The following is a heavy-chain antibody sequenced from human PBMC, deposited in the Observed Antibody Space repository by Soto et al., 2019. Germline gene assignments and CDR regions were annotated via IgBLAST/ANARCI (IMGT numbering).Heavy chain of an antibody. CDR2: ISSSSSYI. D-gene: IGHD3-22*01. Sequence: NPWGSLRLSGAYCELAYRGYSLNGIRQAPGKGLEWVSSISSSSSYIYYADSVKGRFTISRDNAKNSLYLQMNSLRAEDTAVYYCARMEGYYDSSTYWGQGTLVTVSS. CDR3: ARMEGYYDSSTY. J-gene: IGHJ4*02. CDR1: ELAYRGYS. V-gene: IGHV3-21*01.